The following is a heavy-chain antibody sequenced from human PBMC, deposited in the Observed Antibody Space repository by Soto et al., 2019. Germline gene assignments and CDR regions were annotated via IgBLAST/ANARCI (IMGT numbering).Heavy chain of an antibody. V-gene: IGHV3-33*01. CDR3: ARNIDYYYMDV. Sequence: GGSLRLSCAASGFTFSSYGMHWVRQAPGKGLEWVAVIWYDGSNKYYADSVKGRFTISRDNSKNTLYLQMNSLRAEDTAVYYCARNIDYYYMDVWGKGTTVTVSS. CDR2: IWYDGSNK. D-gene: IGHD2-15*01. J-gene: IGHJ6*03. CDR1: GFTFSSYG.